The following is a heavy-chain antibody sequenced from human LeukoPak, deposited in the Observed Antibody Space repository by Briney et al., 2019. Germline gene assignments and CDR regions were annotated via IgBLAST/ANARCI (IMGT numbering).Heavy chain of an antibody. CDR1: GYSISSGYY. D-gene: IGHD4-17*01. V-gene: IGHV4-38-2*01. CDR3: AGSIGSTVKDFDY. Sequence: SETLSLTCAVSGYSISSGYYWGWIRQPPGKGLEWIGSIYHSGSTYYNPSLKSRVTISVDTSKNQFSLKLSSVTAADTAVYYCAGSIGSTVKDFDYWGQGTLVTVSS. J-gene: IGHJ4*02. CDR2: IYHSGST.